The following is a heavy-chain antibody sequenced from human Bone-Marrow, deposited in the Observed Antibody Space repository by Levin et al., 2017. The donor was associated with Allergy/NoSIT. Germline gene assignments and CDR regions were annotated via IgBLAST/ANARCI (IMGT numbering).Heavy chain of an antibody. Sequence: SQTLSLTCGVSGYSISNGYNWGWVRQPPGKGLEWIGEIYHSGSTNYNPSLQSRVTISLDKSKNQFSLSLSSVTAADTAVYYCARDVLLYYDTSGPLWGTFDYWGQGTLVTVSS. CDR3: ARDVLLYYDTSGPLWGTFDY. CDR2: IYHSGST. J-gene: IGHJ4*02. CDR1: GYSISNGYN. V-gene: IGHV4-38-2*01. D-gene: IGHD3-22*01.